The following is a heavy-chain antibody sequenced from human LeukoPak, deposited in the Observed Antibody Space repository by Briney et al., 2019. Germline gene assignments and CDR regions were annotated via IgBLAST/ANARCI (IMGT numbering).Heavy chain of an antibody. CDR1: GFTFSNYA. D-gene: IGHD3-10*01. V-gene: IGHV3-21*01. CDR3: ARAGDGSGSYWPSFYYYYYMDA. CDR2: ISRSNNFI. J-gene: IGHJ6*03. Sequence: GGSLRLSCAGSGFTFSNYAMNWVRQAPGKGLEWVSSISRSNNFIYYADSVKGRFTISRDNAKNSLYLQMNSLRAEDTAVYYCARAGDGSGSYWPSFYYYYYMDAWGKGTTVTISS.